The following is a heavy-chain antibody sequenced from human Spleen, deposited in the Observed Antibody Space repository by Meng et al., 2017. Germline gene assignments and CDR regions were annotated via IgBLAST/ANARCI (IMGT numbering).Heavy chain of an antibody. Sequence: QVHLQESGPGLVEPSQPLSLTCTVSGGSMSSGNYYWSWIRQPPGKGLEWIGYIHHSGSAYYNPSLKSRVSISVDTSKNQFSLNLNSMTAADTAVYYCASFDHIPRRNYFDYWGQGTLVTVSS. J-gene: IGHJ4*02. D-gene: IGHD2-21*01. CDR1: GGSMSSGNYY. V-gene: IGHV4-30-4*01. CDR3: ASFDHIPRRNYFDY. CDR2: IHHSGSA.